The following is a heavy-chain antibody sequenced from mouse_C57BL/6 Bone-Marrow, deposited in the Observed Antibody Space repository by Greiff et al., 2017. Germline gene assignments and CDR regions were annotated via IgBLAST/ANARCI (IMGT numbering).Heavy chain of an antibody. D-gene: IGHD1-1*01. CDR1: GYTFTSYW. J-gene: IGHJ1*03. CDR2: IDPNSGGT. V-gene: IGHV1-72*01. CDR3: ARWDYYGSSYGYLDV. Sequence: QVQLQQPGAELVKPGASVKLSCKASGYTFTSYWMHWVKQRPGRGLEWIGRIDPNSGGTKYNEKFKGKATLTVDNTSSTAYMQLSRLTSEDSAVYYCARWDYYGSSYGYLDVWGTGTTVTVSS.